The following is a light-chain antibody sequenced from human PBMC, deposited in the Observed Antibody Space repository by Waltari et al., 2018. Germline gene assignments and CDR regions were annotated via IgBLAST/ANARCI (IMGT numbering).Light chain of an antibody. J-gene: IGLJ2*01. Sequence: SYELTQPSSVSVSPGQTARIPCSGDVLGTKFIRWFQQKPGQAPVLLIFRDSERPSGIPERFSGSSSGTTVTLTISGAQVEDEADYYCFTVDDNSLRLFGGGTKLTVL. CDR2: RDS. CDR3: FTVDDNSLRL. CDR1: VLGTKF. V-gene: IGLV3-27*01.